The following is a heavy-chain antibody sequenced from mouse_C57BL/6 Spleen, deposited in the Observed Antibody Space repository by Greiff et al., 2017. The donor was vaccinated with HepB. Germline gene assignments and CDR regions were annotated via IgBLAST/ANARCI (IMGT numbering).Heavy chain of an antibody. CDR1: GYTFTSYW. D-gene: IGHD1-1*01. CDR3: ARDGTYYYGSSHYFDY. CDR2: INPSNGGT. V-gene: IGHV1-53*01. J-gene: IGHJ2*01. Sequence: VQLQQPGTELVKPGASVKLSCKASGYTFTSYWMHWVKQRPGQGLEWIGNINPSNGGTNYNEKFKSKATLTVDKSSSTAYMQLSSLTSEDSAVYYCARDGTYYYGSSHYFDYWGQGTTLTVSS.